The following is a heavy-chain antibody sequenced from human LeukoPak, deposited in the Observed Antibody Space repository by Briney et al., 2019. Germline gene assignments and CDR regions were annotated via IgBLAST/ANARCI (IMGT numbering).Heavy chain of an antibody. D-gene: IGHD3-22*01. Sequence: ASVKVSCKASGYTFTSYGISWVRQAPGQGLEWMGWISAYNGNTNYAQKLQGRVTMTTDTSTSTAYMELSSLRSEDTAVYYCTQEVTTYDSSGYYPYNWFDPWGQGTLVTVSS. J-gene: IGHJ5*02. V-gene: IGHV1-18*01. CDR1: GYTFTSYG. CDR2: ISAYNGNT. CDR3: TQEVTTYDSSGYYPYNWFDP.